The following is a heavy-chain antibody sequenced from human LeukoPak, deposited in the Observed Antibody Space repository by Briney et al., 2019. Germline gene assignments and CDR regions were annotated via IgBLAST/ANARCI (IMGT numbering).Heavy chain of an antibody. CDR2: INPSGGGT. J-gene: IGHJ4*02. Sequence: ASVKVSCKASGYTFTSHYMHWVRQAPGQGLVWMGLINPSGGGTRYAQKFQGRVTMTGDTSTSTVYMELSSLRSEDTAVYYCASGYKTVSVFDHWGQGTLVTVSS. CDR3: ASGYKTVSVFDH. CDR1: GYTFTSHY. V-gene: IGHV1-46*01. D-gene: IGHD5-24*01.